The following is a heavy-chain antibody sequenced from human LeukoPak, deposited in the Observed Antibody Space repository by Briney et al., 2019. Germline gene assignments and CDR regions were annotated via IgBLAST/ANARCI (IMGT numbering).Heavy chain of an antibody. V-gene: IGHV3-30*04. J-gene: IGHJ4*02. CDR3: ARDWSSGRGRNYFDY. CDR2: ISYDGSNK. D-gene: IGHD6-25*01. CDR1: GFTFSSYA. Sequence: GRSLRLSCAASGFTFSSYAMHWVRQAPGKGLEWVAVISYDGSNKYYADSVKGRFTISRDNSKNTLYLQMNSLRAEDTAVYYCARDWSSGRGRNYFDYWGQGTLVTVSS.